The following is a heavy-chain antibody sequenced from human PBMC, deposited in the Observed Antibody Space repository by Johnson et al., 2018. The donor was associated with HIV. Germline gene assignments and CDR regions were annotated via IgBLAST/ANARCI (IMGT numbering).Heavy chain of an antibody. CDR2: ISYDGSNK. D-gene: IGHD3-22*01. J-gene: IGHJ3*02. CDR3: AREQKPITYYYDSRDAFDI. V-gene: IGHV3-30-3*01. CDR1: EFTFSNYA. Sequence: QVQLVESGGGVVQPGRSLRIYCAVSEFTFSNYAMHWVRLTPGKGLQWVAVISYDGSNKYYADSVKGRFSISRDNSKNTLYLQMNSLRAEDTAVYYCAREQKPITYYYDSRDAFDIWGQGTMVTVSS.